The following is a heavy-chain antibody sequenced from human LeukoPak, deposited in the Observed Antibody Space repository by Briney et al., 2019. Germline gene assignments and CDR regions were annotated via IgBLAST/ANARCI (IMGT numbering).Heavy chain of an antibody. Sequence: GGSLRLSCAASGFAVSSKYMNWVRQAPGKGLEWVTVIYLDGRADYADSVKGRFTISSDNSKNTVYLQMNSPKDEDTAVYYCARDAETSLANWGQGTLVTLSP. J-gene: IGHJ4*02. CDR2: IYLDGRA. V-gene: IGHV3-66*01. D-gene: IGHD5-24*01. CDR3: ARDAETSLAN. CDR1: GFAVSSKY.